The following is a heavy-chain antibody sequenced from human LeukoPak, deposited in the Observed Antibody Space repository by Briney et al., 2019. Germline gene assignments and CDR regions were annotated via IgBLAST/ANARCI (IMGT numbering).Heavy chain of an antibody. J-gene: IGHJ4*02. CDR3: AKDRYYDFWSGYYIGDN. CDR1: GFTFSTYS. CDR2: ISTISNT. V-gene: IGHV3-48*01. D-gene: IGHD3-3*01. Sequence: PGGSLRLSFVASGFTFSTYSMNWVRQAPGKGLEWVSYISTISNTHYADSVKGRFTISRDNAKNSLFLQMNSLRVEDTALYYCAKDRYYDFWSGYYIGDNWGQGTLVTVSS.